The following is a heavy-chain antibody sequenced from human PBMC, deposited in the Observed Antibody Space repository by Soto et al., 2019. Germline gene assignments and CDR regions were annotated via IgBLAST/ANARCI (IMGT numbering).Heavy chain of an antibody. J-gene: IGHJ6*02. CDR1: GYTFTGHY. CDR3: ARDLCPLGSGSPCPLYGLDV. CDR2: LKSDNGGT. Sequence: QVQLVQSGAEVKPPGASVKVSCKASGYTFTGHYMHWVRQVPGKRLEYLGWLKSDNGGTYYAPKFQGRVTLTRDTSTSTAYLELSGLLSDDTAIYFCARDLCPLGSGSPCPLYGLDVWGQGTTVTVSS. D-gene: IGHD3-10*01. V-gene: IGHV1-2*02.